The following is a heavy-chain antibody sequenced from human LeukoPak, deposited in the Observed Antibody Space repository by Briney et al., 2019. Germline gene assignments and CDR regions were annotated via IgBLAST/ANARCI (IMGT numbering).Heavy chain of an antibody. V-gene: IGHV3-30*18. Sequence: GRSLRLSCAASVFTFTSYGMHWVRQAPGKVLEWVSLISYDGYNKYYADSVKDRFTVSRDTHKNTLYLQMNSLRAEDTAVYYCAKDWSWEPLAYYGMDVWGQRTTVTVSS. J-gene: IGHJ6*02. CDR1: VFTFTSYG. CDR3: AKDWSWEPLAYYGMDV. D-gene: IGHD1-26*01. CDR2: ISYDGYNK.